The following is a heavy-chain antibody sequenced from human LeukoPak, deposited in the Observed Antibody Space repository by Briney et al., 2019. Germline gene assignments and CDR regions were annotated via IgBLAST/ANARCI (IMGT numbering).Heavy chain of an antibody. CDR3: ARDLFDY. Sequence: PGGSLRLSCAVSGFTISNYWMSWVRQAPGKGLEWVATIKQDGSAEFYVDSVKGRFTISRDSAKNSLYLQMNSLRDDDTAVNYCARDLFDYWGQGTLVTVSS. CDR2: IKQDGSAE. V-gene: IGHV3-7*01. CDR1: GFTISNYW. J-gene: IGHJ4*02.